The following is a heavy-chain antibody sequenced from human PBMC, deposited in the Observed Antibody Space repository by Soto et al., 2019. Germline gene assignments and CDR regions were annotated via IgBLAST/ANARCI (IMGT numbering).Heavy chain of an antibody. J-gene: IGHJ6*02. Sequence: QVQLVESGGGVVQPGRSLRLSCAASGFTFSSYAMHWVRQAPGKGLEWVAVISYDGSNKYYADSVKGRFTISRDNSKNTLYLQMNSLRAEDTAVYYCARTSNYVGHYYYYGMDVWGQGTTVTVSS. V-gene: IGHV3-30-3*01. CDR3: ARTSNYVGHYYYYGMDV. D-gene: IGHD4-4*01. CDR1: GFTFSSYA. CDR2: ISYDGSNK.